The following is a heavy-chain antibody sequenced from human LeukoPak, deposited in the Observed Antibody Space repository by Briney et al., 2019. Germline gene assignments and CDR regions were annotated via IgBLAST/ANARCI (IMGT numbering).Heavy chain of an antibody. Sequence: GGSLRLSCAASGFTFSSYAMSWVRQAPGKGLEWVSAISGSGGSTYYADSVKGRFTISRDNSKNTLYLQMNSLRAEDTAVYYCAKDSSGWYSIYYYYMDVWGKGTTVTVSS. D-gene: IGHD6-19*01. V-gene: IGHV3-23*01. J-gene: IGHJ6*03. CDR3: AKDSSGWYSIYYYYMDV. CDR2: ISGSGGST. CDR1: GFTFSSYA.